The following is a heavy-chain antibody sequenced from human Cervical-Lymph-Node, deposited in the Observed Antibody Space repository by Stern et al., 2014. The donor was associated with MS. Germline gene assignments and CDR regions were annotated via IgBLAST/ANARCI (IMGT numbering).Heavy chain of an antibody. J-gene: IGHJ4*02. CDR1: GFTFNTYA. Sequence: VQLVESGGGVVQPGRSLRLSCAASGFTFNTYAIHWVRQAPGKGLEWVALISYDGNSKYYADSVRGRFTISRDSSRRTVFLQMNSLRTDDTAMYYCARAYSSTWYAYFDYWGQGALVTVSS. V-gene: IGHV3-30-3*01. CDR2: ISYDGNSK. CDR3: ARAYSSTWYAYFDY. D-gene: IGHD2-2*01.